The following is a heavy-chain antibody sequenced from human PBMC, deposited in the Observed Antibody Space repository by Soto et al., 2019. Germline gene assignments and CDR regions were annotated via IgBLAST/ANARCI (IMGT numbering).Heavy chain of an antibody. CDR3: ARDGLDSAFDL. CDR2: IWYDGSKK. Sequence: QEQLVESGGSVVQPGRSLRLSCVASGFTFSRKGMHWVRQAPGKGLEWVAMIWYDGSKKFSGDSVKGRFTISRDNSKNMLFLQMDSLRAEDTAVYYCARDGLDSAFDLWGQGTMVTVSS. D-gene: IGHD2-15*01. J-gene: IGHJ3*01. CDR1: GFTFSRKG. V-gene: IGHV3-33*01.